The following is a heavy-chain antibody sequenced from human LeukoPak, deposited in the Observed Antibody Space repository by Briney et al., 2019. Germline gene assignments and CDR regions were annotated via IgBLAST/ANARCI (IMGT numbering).Heavy chain of an antibody. CDR3: ARGAVAQAFDI. CDR1: GFTLSRHW. Sequence: GGSLRLSCAASGFTLSRHWMHWVRQAPGKGLVWVSRINSDGSSTSYADSVEGRFTISRDNAMNTLYLQMNSLRAEDTAVYYCARGAVAQAFDIWGQGTMVTVSS. V-gene: IGHV3-74*01. D-gene: IGHD6-19*01. J-gene: IGHJ3*02. CDR2: INSDGSST.